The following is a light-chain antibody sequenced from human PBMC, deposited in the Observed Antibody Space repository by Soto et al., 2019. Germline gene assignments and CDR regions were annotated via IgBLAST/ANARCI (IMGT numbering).Light chain of an antibody. CDR3: MQGLQTPPIT. J-gene: IGKJ5*01. CDR1: QSLLHRNGYNS. CDR2: LGY. Sequence: LLTQTPLALPVTPGEPASISCRSSQSLLHRNGYNSLDWYLQQPGQSPQLLTSLGYNRASGVPDRFSGSGSGTDFTLKISRVDAEDVGVYYCMQGLQTPPITFGQGTRLEV. V-gene: IGKV2-28*01.